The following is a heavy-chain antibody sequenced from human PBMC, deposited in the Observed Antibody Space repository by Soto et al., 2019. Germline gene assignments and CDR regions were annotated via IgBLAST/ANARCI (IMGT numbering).Heavy chain of an antibody. CDR1: GYTFTSYG. D-gene: IGHD2-2*01. J-gene: IGHJ5*02. CDR2: ISAYNGNT. V-gene: IGHV1-18*01. CDR3: ARGWDCSSTSCYSPNNWFDP. Sequence: ASVKVSCKASGYTFTSYGISWVRQAPGQGLEWMGWISAYNGNTNYAQKLQGRVTMTTDTSTSTAYMELRSLRSDDTAVYYCARGWDCSSTSCYSPNNWFDPWGQGTLVTVSS.